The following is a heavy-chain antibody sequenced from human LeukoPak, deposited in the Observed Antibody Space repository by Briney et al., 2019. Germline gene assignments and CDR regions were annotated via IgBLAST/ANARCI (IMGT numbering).Heavy chain of an antibody. CDR1: GFTFDDYA. V-gene: IGHV3-9*01. CDR2: ISWNSGSI. D-gene: IGHD3-10*01. Sequence: PGGSLRLSCAASGFTFDDYAMHWVRQAPGKGLEWVSGISWNSGSIGYADSVKGRFTISRDNAKNSLYLQMNSLRAEDTALYYCAKTRFHYFDYWGQGTLVTVSS. CDR3: AKTRFHYFDY. J-gene: IGHJ4*02.